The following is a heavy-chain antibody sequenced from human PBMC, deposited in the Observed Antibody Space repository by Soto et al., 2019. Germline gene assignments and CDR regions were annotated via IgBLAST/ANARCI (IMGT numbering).Heavy chain of an antibody. J-gene: IGHJ5*02. Sequence: QVQLVQSGAEVKKPGASVKVSCKASGYTFTSFGITWVRQALGQGLEWMGWSSPYNGNTNYVQKFQGRVTMTTDTSKTTAYMELRSLRSDDTAVYYCARGGLGYCSGGSCPQNWFDPWGQGTLVTVSS. CDR3: ARGGLGYCSGGSCPQNWFDP. CDR2: SSPYNGNT. CDR1: GYTFTSFG. V-gene: IGHV1-18*01. D-gene: IGHD2-15*01.